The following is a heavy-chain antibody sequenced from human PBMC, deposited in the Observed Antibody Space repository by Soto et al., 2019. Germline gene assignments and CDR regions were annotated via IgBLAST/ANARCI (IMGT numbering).Heavy chain of an antibody. J-gene: IGHJ3*02. D-gene: IGHD5-18*01. CDR3: ARPAMVRVGAFHI. V-gene: IGHV3-74*01. CDR2: INSDGGST. CDR1: GFTFSSYW. Sequence: EVQLVESGGGLVQPGGSLRLSCAASGFTFSSYWMHWVRQAPGKGLVWVSRINSDGGSTNYADSVKGRFTISRDSAKNTLYLQMNSLRAEDTAVYYCARPAMVRVGAFHIWGQGTMVTVSS.